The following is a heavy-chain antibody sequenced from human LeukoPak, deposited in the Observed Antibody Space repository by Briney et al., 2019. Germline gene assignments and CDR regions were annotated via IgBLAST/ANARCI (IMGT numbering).Heavy chain of an antibody. CDR2: ISSSSSTI. D-gene: IGHD4-23*01. CDR3: ARDMTTVVTPVNFDY. J-gene: IGHJ4*02. Sequence: GGSLRLSCAASGFTFSSYSMNWVRQAPGKGLEWLSYISSSSSTIYYADSMKGRFTISRDNAKNSLYLQMNSLRAEDTAVYYCARDMTTVVTPVNFDYWGQGTLVTVSS. CDR1: GFTFSSYS. V-gene: IGHV3-48*04.